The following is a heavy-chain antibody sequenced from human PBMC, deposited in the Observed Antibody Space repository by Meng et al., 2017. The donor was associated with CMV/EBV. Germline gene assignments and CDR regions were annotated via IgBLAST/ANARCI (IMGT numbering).Heavy chain of an antibody. J-gene: IGHJ6*02. CDR2: ISSSGSTI. Sequence: GGSLRLSCAASGFTFSDYYMSWIRQVPGKGLEWVSYISSSGSTIYYADSVKGRFTISRDNAKNSLYLQMNSLRAEDTAVYYCARALCGGDCYSYYYYYGMDVWGQGTTVTVSS. D-gene: IGHD2-21*01. V-gene: IGHV3-11*04. CDR3: ARALCGGDCYSYYYYYGMDV. CDR1: GFTFSDYY.